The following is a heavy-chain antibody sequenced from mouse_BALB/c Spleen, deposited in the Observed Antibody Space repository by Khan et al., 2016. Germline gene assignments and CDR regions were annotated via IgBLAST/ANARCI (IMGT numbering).Heavy chain of an antibody. V-gene: IGHV9-3*02. CDR2: INTNTGEP. CDR3: ASYDYEVGFAY. D-gene: IGHD2-4*01. J-gene: IGHJ3*01. Sequence: QIQLVQSGPELKKPGETVKISCKASGYTFTNYGMNWVKQAPGKGLKWMGWINTNTGEPTYAEEFKGRFAFSLEISASTAYLQINNLKHKDTATYFCASYDYEVGFAYWGQGTLVTVSA. CDR1: GYTFTNYG.